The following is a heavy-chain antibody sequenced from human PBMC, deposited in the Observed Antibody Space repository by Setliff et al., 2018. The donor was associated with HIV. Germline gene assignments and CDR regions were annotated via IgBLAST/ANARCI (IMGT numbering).Heavy chain of an antibody. Sequence: PGGSLRLSCAASGFTFSSYSMNWVRQAPGKGLEWVSSISSSSRSKYYADSVKGRFTISRDNSKNTLYLQINSLRAEDTAVYYCAKGISSGRSGMDVWGQGTTVTVSS. CDR3: AKGISSGRSGMDV. D-gene: IGHD3-3*02. J-gene: IGHJ6*02. CDR1: GFTFSSYS. V-gene: IGHV3-21*04. CDR2: ISSSSRSK.